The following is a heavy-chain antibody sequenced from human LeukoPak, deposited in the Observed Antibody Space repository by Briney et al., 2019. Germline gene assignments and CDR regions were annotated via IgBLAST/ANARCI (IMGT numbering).Heavy chain of an antibody. V-gene: IGHV1-2*02. CDR2: INPHNGGT. CDR3: ARATSISMVVVAQFDY. J-gene: IGHJ4*02. D-gene: IGHD3-22*01. CDR1: GYTCTGFY. Sequence: ASVKVSCKASGYTCTGFYVHWVRQAPGQGLEWMGWINPHNGGTTYAQKFQGRVTMTRATSISTAYMELSRLTSDDIAVYYCARATSISMVVVAQFDYWGQGSLVTVSS.